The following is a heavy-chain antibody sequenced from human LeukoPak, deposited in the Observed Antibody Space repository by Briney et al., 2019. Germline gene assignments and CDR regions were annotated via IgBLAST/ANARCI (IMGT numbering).Heavy chain of an antibody. V-gene: IGHV4-34*01. D-gene: IGHD3-16*01. CDR3: ARVKDPGGYYYYYYMDI. Sequence: SETLSLTCAVCGGSLSGHYWTGIRQPPGKGLEWIGEINHSGSTNYNPSLKSRVTISVDTSKNQFSLKVSSVTAADTAVYYCARVKDPGGYYYYYYMDIWGKGNTVTVSS. CDR2: INHSGST. CDR1: GGSLSGHY. J-gene: IGHJ6*03.